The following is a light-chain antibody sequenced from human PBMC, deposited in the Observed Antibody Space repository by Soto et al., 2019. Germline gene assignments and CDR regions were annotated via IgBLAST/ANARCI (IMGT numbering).Light chain of an antibody. Sequence: EIVWTQSPGTLSLSPGERATLSCRASQSVSNNYLAWYHQKPGRAPRLVICGASSRATGIPDRFSGSGSGTVFNLTISRLEPEYFAVYYCQQYGTTPWTFGRGTNVEFK. J-gene: IGKJ1*01. CDR2: GAS. CDR3: QQYGTTPWT. V-gene: IGKV3-20*01. CDR1: QSVSNNY.